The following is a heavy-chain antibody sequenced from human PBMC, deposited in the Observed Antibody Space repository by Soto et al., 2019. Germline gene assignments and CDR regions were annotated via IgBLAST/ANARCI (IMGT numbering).Heavy chain of an antibody. J-gene: IGHJ6*02. Sequence: SGPTLVNPTQTLTLTCTFSGLSLRTTGVGVGWVRQPPGKALEWLALIYWDDDKRYSPSLKSRLTITKDTSKNQVVLTMTNMDPVDTATYYCAHSTSTRHYDFWSGPLPDVWGQGTTVTVSS. CDR2: IYWDDDK. D-gene: IGHD3-3*01. CDR3: AHSTSTRHYDFWSGPLPDV. V-gene: IGHV2-5*02. CDR1: GLSLRTTGVG.